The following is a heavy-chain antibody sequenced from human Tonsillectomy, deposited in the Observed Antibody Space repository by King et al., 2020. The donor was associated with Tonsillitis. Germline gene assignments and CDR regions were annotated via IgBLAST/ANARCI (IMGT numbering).Heavy chain of an antibody. CDR1: GFTFSDYY. V-gene: IGHV3-11*06. CDR3: GREYWGAFDI. Sequence: VQLVESGGGLVKPGGSLRVSCAASGFTFSDYYMSWIRQAPGKGLEWISVISPSGTNTNYLDSVRGRFTISSDNAKNSMFLQMNSLRAEDTGVYYCGREYWGAFDIWGQGTVVTVSS. CDR2: ISPSGTNT. D-gene: IGHD2-8*02. J-gene: IGHJ3*02.